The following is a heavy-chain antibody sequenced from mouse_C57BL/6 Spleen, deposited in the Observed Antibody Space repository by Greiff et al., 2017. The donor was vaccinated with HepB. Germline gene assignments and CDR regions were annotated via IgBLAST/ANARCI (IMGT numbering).Heavy chain of an antibody. CDR1: GYTFTDYE. CDR3: TDYYYGSPRHY. CDR2: IDPETGGT. V-gene: IGHV1-15*01. J-gene: IGHJ2*01. D-gene: IGHD1-1*01. Sequence: VKLVESGAELVRPGASVTLSCKASGYTFTDYEMHWVKQTPVHGLEWIGAIDPETGGTAYNQKFKGKAILTADKSSSTAYMELRSLTSEDSAVYYCTDYYYGSPRHYWGQGTTLTVSS.